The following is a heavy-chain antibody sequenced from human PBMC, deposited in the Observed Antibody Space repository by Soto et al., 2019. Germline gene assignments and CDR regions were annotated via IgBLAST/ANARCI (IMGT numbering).Heavy chain of an antibody. Sequence: PGGYPGISCAAYGFTFSSYAMHWVRQAPGKGLEWVAVISYDGSNKYYADSVKGRFTISRDNSKNTLYLQMNSLRAEDTAVYYCARDEYYDFWSGYYPNNYYYYGMDVWCQCTT. CDR1: GFTFSSYA. J-gene: IGHJ6*02. CDR3: ARDEYYDFWSGYYPNNYYYYGMDV. V-gene: IGHV3-30-3*01. D-gene: IGHD3-3*01. CDR2: ISYDGSNK.